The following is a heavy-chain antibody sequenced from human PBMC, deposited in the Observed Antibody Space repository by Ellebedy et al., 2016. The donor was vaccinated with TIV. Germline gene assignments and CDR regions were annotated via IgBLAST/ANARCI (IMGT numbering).Heavy chain of an antibody. CDR3: ARGPITQYYDILTGYYGGSGWFDP. V-gene: IGHV3-30*03. CDR1: GFTFSTYW. CDR2: ISYDGSNK. J-gene: IGHJ5*02. D-gene: IGHD3-9*01. Sequence: GESQKISCAASGFTFSTYWMHWVRQAPGKGLEWVAVISYDGSNKYYADSVKGRFTISRDNSKNTLYLQMNSLRAEDTAVYYCARGPITQYYDILTGYYGGSGWFDPWGQGTLVTVSS.